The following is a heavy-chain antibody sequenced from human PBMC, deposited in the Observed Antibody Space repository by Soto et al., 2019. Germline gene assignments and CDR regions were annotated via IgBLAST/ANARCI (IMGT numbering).Heavy chain of an antibody. D-gene: IGHD3-10*01. CDR3: ASEWFGEFINDY. CDR1: GGSISSAGHY. CDR2: IYYSGST. V-gene: IGHV4-31*03. J-gene: IGHJ4*02. Sequence: QVQLQESGPGLVKPSQTLSLTCTVSGGSISSAGHYWSWIRQHPGKGLEWIGNIYYSGSTYYNPSIRIGGTISVDTAKNQFPLKLTSVTAADTAVYYCASEWFGEFINDYWGQGTLVTVSS.